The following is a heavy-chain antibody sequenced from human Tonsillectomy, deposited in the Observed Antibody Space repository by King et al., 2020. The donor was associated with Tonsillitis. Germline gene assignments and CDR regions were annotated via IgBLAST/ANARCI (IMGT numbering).Heavy chain of an antibody. CDR3: ARKVVTAIESAFRFDY. CDR1: GGSISSSSYY. J-gene: IGHJ4*02. CDR2: IYYSGST. Sequence: LQLQESGPGLVKPSETLSLTCTVSGGSISSSSYYWGWIRQPPGKGLEWIGSIYYSGSTYYNPSLKSRVTISVDTSKNQFSLKLSSVTAADTAVYYCARKVVTAIESAFRFDYWGQGTLVTVSS. D-gene: IGHD2-21*02. V-gene: IGHV4-39*01.